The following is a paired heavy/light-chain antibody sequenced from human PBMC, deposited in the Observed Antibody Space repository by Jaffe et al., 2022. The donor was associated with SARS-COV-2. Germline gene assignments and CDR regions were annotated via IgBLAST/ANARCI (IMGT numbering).Heavy chain of an antibody. CDR1: GFTLSHYD. CDR3: VRDGMDRDGWYGRNY. Sequence: QVQMVESGGGVVRPGRSLRLSCAASGFTLSHYDIHWVRQAPGKGLEWVALVSFDGSYKDYADSVKGRFTISRDNSKNTLSLQMNSLRAEDTAVYYCVRDGMDRDGWYGRNYWGQGTLVTVSS. CDR2: VSFDGSYK. J-gene: IGHJ4*02. D-gene: IGHD6-19*01. V-gene: IGHV3-30*04.
Light chain of an antibody. CDR2: DAS. CDR3: QHDRSRRLT. CDR1: QTVSRF. V-gene: IGKV3-11*01. J-gene: IGKJ4*01. Sequence: EIVLTQSPDTLSLSPGERATLSCWANQTVSRFLAWYQQKPGQAPRLIIYDASNRATGIPARFIGSGSGTDFTLTISSLEPEDFAVYFCQHDRSRRLTFGGGTRVEIK.